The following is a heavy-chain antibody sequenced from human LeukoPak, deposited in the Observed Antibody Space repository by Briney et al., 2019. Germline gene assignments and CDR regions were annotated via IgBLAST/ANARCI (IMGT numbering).Heavy chain of an antibody. V-gene: IGHV4-38-2*01. D-gene: IGHD3-10*01. Sequence: PSETLSLTCAVSGYSISNGYQWAWIRQPPGKTLESIGSIYHSGSAHYNPSLKSRVTISVDTSNNHFSLRLSSVTAADTAVYYCARGGFSGSYPPFDCWGQGTLVTVSS. CDR3: ARGGFSGSYPPFDC. CDR2: IYHSGSA. J-gene: IGHJ4*02. CDR1: GYSISNGYQ.